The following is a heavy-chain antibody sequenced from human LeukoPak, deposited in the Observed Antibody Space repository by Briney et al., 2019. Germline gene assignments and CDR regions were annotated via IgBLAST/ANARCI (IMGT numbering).Heavy chain of an antibody. Sequence: SETLSLTCTVSGGSISSYYWSWIRQPPGKGLEWIGYIYYSGSTNYNPSLKSRVTISVDTSKNQFSLKLSSVTAADTAVYYCAREDRSWFGELFEGFDYWGQGTPVTVSS. V-gene: IGHV4-59*01. CDR3: AREDRSWFGELFEGFDY. CDR2: IYYSGST. J-gene: IGHJ4*02. CDR1: GGSISSYY. D-gene: IGHD3-10*01.